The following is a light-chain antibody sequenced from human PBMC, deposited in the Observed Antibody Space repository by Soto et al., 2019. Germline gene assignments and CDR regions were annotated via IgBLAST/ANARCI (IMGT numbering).Light chain of an antibody. CDR2: AAS. CDR3: QQLNSYPPT. Sequence: DIQLTQSPSFMSASVGDRVTITCRARQGISSYLAWYQQKPGKAPKLLIYAASTLQSGVPSRFSGSGSGTDFNLTISRLQPEDFAAYYCQQLNSYPPTFGGGTKMEIK. J-gene: IGKJ4*01. V-gene: IGKV1-9*01. CDR1: QGISSY.